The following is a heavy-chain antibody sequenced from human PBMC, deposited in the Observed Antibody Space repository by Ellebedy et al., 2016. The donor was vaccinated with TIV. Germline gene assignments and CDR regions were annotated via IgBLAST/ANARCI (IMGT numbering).Heavy chain of an antibody. J-gene: IGHJ6*02. CDR1: GYTFTGSY. CDR3: AHSRGNQRLYYYYGLDV. CDR2: MNPNSGNT. Sequence: ASVKVSCXASGYTFTGSYIHWVRQATGQGLEWMAWMNPNSGNTGYAQKFQGRVTMTRNSSIGTAYMELSSLRSEDTAVYYCAHSRGNQRLYYYYGLDVWGQGTTVTVSS. V-gene: IGHV1-8*02. D-gene: IGHD3-16*01.